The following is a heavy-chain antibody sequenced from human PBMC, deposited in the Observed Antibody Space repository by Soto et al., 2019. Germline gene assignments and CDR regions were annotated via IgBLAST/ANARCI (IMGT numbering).Heavy chain of an antibody. J-gene: IGHJ5*02. Sequence: PGGSLRLSCAVSGFTFSDYWMSWVRQAPGKGLEWVANIKQDGNEKYYVDYVKGRFTISRDNAKNSLYLQMNSLRAEDTAVYYCARVLDYDYVWGSYPLNWFDPWGQGTLVTVSS. V-gene: IGHV3-7*01. CDR2: IKQDGNEK. D-gene: IGHD3-16*02. CDR1: GFTFSDYW. CDR3: ARVLDYDYVWGSYPLNWFDP.